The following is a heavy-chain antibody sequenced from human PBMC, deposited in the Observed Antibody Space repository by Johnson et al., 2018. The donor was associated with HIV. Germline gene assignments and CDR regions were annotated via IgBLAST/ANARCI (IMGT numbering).Heavy chain of an antibody. V-gene: IGHV3-20*04. CDR3: AKDMSGDPDAFDI. D-gene: IGHD4-17*01. Sequence: VQLVESGGGVVRPGGSLRLSCAAAGFTFDDYGMSWVRQAPGKGLEWVSGINWNGVRTGYLDSMKGRFTISRDNAKNSLYLQMNSLRAEDTALYYCAKDMSGDPDAFDIWGQGTMVTVSS. CDR2: INWNGVRT. CDR1: GFTFDDYG. J-gene: IGHJ3*02.